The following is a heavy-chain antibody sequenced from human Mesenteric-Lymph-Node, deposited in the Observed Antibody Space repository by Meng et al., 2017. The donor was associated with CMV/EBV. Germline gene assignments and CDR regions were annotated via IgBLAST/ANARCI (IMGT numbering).Heavy chain of an antibody. D-gene: IGHD1-26*01. CDR1: GHSIRNWH. V-gene: IGHV4-59*01. CDR3: AREVGPFDP. J-gene: IGHJ5*02. Sequence: SETLSLTCIVSGHSIRNWHWSWVRQPPGKGLEWIGYVYYSGSTKNTNYNPSLKSRVTMSVDTSKNEFSLKLSSVTAADTAVYYCAREVGPFDPWGQGTLVTVSS. CDR2: VYYSGST.